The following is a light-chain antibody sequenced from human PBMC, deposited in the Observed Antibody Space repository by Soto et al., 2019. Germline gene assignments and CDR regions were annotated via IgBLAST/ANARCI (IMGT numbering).Light chain of an antibody. CDR1: QSVLYSSDNKNF. CDR3: QQYYSTPRT. J-gene: IGKJ1*01. V-gene: IGKV4-1*01. CDR2: LAS. Sequence: DIMMTQSPDSLAVSLGERATINCKSSQSVLYSSDNKNFLAWYQQKPGQPPKMLIYLASTRGPGVPDRFSGSGSGTDFTLIISSLQAEDVAVYYCQQYYSTPRTFGQGTRVEIK.